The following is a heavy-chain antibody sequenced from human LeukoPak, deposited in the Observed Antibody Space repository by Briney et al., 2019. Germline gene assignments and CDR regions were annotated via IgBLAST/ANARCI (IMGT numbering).Heavy chain of an antibody. D-gene: IGHD3-10*01. V-gene: IGHV3-7*01. CDR1: GFSFSSYW. J-gene: IGHJ4*02. Sequence: GGSLRLSRAASGFSFSSYWMSWVRQAPGKGLEWVANIKQDGSEKYYVASVKGRFTISRDNAKNSLYLQMNSLRAEDTAMYYCARAGQEWFGELGFDSWGQGTLVTVSS. CDR3: ARAGQEWFGELGFDS. CDR2: IKQDGSEK.